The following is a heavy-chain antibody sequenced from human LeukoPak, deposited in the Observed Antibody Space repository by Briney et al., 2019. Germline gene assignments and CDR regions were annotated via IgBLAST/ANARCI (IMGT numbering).Heavy chain of an antibody. CDR1: GFTFSSYA. D-gene: IGHD3-10*01. CDR3: AKDYSGSGSYYYPFDY. Sequence: GGSLRLSCAASGFTFSSYAMSWVRQAPGKGLQWVPGIGGSGGSTYYAGSVKGRFTISRDNSKNTLYLQMNSLRAEDTAVYYCAKDYSGSGSYYYPFDYWGQGTLVTVSS. J-gene: IGHJ4*02. V-gene: IGHV3-23*01. CDR2: IGGSGGST.